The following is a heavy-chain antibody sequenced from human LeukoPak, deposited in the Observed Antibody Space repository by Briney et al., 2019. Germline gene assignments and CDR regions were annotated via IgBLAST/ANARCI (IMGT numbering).Heavy chain of an antibody. V-gene: IGHV4-39*07. CDR3: ARGSRWYVFDY. Sequence: SETLSLTCTVSGGSISSSSYYWGWIRQPPGKGLEWIGSIYYSGSTYYNPSLKSRVTISVDTSKNQFSLKLSSVTAADTAVYYCARGSRWYVFDYWGQGTLVTVSS. D-gene: IGHD6-13*01. CDR2: IYYSGST. J-gene: IGHJ4*02. CDR1: GGSISSSSYY.